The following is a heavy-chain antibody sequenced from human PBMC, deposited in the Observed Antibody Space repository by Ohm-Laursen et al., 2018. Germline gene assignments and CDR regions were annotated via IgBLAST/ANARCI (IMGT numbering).Heavy chain of an antibody. CDR1: GFSFSSYW. D-gene: IGHD2/OR15-2a*01. CDR2: INRDGGSE. J-gene: IGHJ3*01. V-gene: IGHV3-7*01. Sequence: SLRLSCAASGFSFSSYWMAWVRQTPGKGLEWVANINRDGGSESYVDSVQGRFTISRDNAKNLLYLQMNNLRAEDTAVYYCSRDYLSIWGQGTLVTVSS. CDR3: SRDYLSI.